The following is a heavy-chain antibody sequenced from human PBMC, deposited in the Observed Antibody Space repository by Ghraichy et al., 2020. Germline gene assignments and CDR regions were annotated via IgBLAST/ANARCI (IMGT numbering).Heavy chain of an antibody. CDR1: GGSISRGSYY. Sequence: GSLRLSCTVSGGSISRGSYYWGWIRQPPGKGLEWIGYISSSGSTYYNPSLRSRVTISADTSKNQFSLKVTSVTAADRAVYYCARQNGVIADHWRQGTLVTVSS. D-gene: IGHD3-22*01. V-gene: IGHV4-39*01. J-gene: IGHJ4*02. CDR3: ARQNGVIADH. CDR2: ISSSGST.